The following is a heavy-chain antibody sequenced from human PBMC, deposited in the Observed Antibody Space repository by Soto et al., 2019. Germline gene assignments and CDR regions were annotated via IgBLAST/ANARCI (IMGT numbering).Heavy chain of an antibody. V-gene: IGHV3-23*01. Sequence: EVQLLESGGGLVQPGGSLRLSCAASGFTFSSYAMSWVRQAPGKGLEWVSAISGSGGSTYYADSVKGRFTISRDNSKNTLYLQMNSLRAEDTAVYYCAKYEAVGMEWLLNYYYGMDVWGQGTTVTVSS. D-gene: IGHD3-3*01. CDR1: GFTFSSYA. CDR3: AKYEAVGMEWLLNYYYGMDV. CDR2: ISGSGGST. J-gene: IGHJ6*02.